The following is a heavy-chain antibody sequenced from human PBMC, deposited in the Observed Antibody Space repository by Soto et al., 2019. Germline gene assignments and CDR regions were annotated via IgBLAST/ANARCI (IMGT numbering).Heavy chain of an antibody. CDR2: ISGSGGST. D-gene: IGHD3-10*01. V-gene: IGHV3-23*01. CDR3: ANLQKFGISSGVLDY. CDR1: GFTFSSYA. J-gene: IGHJ4*02. Sequence: GGSLRLSCAASGFTFSSYAMSWVRQAPGKGLEWVSAISGSGGSTYYADSVKGRFTISRDNSKNTLYLQMNSLRAEDTAVYYCANLQKFGISSGVLDYWGQGTLVTVSS.